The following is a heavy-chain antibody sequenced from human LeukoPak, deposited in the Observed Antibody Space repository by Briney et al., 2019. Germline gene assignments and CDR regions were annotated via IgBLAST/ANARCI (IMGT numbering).Heavy chain of an antibody. Sequence: ASVKVSCKASGYTFTGYYMHWVRQAPGQGLEWMGWINPNSGGTNYAQKFQGRVTMTRDTSISTAYMELSRLRSDDTAVYYCAAKFVYDSSVGDYWGQGTLVTVSS. J-gene: IGHJ4*02. CDR3: AAKFVYDSSVGDY. V-gene: IGHV1-2*02. CDR1: GYTFTGYY. CDR2: INPNSGGT. D-gene: IGHD3-22*01.